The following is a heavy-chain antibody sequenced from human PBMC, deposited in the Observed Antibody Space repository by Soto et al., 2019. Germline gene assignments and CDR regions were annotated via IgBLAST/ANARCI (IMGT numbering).Heavy chain of an antibody. V-gene: IGHV4-59*01. J-gene: IGHJ4*02. D-gene: IGHD6-13*01. Sequence: SETLSLTCTVSGGSISNYYWSWIRLPPGKGLEWIGNIYYSGSTNYNPSLKSRVTISVDTSKNHFSLKLSSVSAADTAVYYCARAPYTSSWNFGYWGQGILVTVS. CDR2: IYYSGST. CDR1: GGSISNYY. CDR3: ARAPYTSSWNFGY.